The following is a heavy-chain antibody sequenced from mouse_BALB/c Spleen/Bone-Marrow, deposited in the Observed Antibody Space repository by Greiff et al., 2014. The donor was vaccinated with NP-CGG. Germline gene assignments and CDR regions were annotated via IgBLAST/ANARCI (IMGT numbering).Heavy chain of an antibody. CDR3: ARGVPMDY. J-gene: IGHJ4*01. Sequence: QVQLKESGAELVRPGSSVKTSCKASGYAFSSYWMNWVKQRPGQGLEWIGQIYPGDGDTNYNGKFKGKATLTADKSSSTAYMQLSSLTSEDSAVYFCARGVPMDYWGQGTSVTVSS. V-gene: IGHV1-80*01. CDR1: GYAFSSYW. CDR2: IYPGDGDT.